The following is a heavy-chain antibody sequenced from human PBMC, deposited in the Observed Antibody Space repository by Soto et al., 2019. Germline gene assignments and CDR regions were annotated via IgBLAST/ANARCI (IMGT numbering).Heavy chain of an antibody. V-gene: IGHV3-21*01. CDR3: ARGSLATVSPYYYGMDV. J-gene: IGHJ6*02. Sequence: PGGSLRLSCAASGSTFSSYTMNWVRQAPGKGLEWVSSISSSSSYIYYADSVKGRFTISRDNAKNSLYLQMNSLRAEDTAVYYCARGSLATVSPYYYGMDVWGQGTTVTVSS. D-gene: IGHD4-17*01. CDR1: GSTFSSYT. CDR2: ISSSSSYI.